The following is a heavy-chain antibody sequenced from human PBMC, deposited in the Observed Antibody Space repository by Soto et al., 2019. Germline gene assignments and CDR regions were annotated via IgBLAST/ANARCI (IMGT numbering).Heavy chain of an antibody. CDR2: ISAYNGYT. CDR3: ARGLLRGKGGMDV. CDR1: GYTFSSYG. V-gene: IGHV1-18*01. D-gene: IGHD3-16*01. J-gene: IGHJ6*02. Sequence: ASVKVSCKTSGYTFSSYGISWVRQAPGQGPDWMGWISAYNGYTDYAQKFQGRVTVTTDASTSTAYMELRSLRSDDTAVYYCARGLLRGKGGMDVWGQGTTVTVS.